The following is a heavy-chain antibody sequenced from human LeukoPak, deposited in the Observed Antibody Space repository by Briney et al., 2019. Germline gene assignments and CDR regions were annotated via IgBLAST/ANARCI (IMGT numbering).Heavy chain of an antibody. CDR1: GGSFSGYY. CDR3: ARLRVSYDILTGKYTPYYYYYGMDV. J-gene: IGHJ6*02. D-gene: IGHD3-9*01. Sequence: SETLSLTCAVYGGSFSGYYWSWIRQPPGKGLEWIGEINHSGSTNYNPSLKSRVTISVDTSKNQFSLKLSSVTAADTAVYYCARLRVSYDILTGKYTPYYYYYGMDVWGQGTTVTVSS. V-gene: IGHV4-34*01. CDR2: INHSGST.